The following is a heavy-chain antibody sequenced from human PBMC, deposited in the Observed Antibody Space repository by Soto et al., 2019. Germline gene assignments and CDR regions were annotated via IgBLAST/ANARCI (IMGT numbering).Heavy chain of an antibody. Sequence: TSETLSLTCTVSGGSISSGGYYWSWIRQQPGKGLEWIGYIYYSGSTYYNPSLKSRVTISVDTSKNQFSLKLSSVTAADTAVYYCARDLTEYSSSSGETSGGWFDPWGQGTLVTVSS. CDR1: GGSISSGGYY. D-gene: IGHD6-6*01. J-gene: IGHJ5*02. CDR2: IYYSGST. CDR3: ARDLTEYSSSSGETSGGWFDP. V-gene: IGHV4-31*03.